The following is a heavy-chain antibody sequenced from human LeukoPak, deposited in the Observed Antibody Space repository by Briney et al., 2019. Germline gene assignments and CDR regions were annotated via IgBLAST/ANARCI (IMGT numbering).Heavy chain of an antibody. CDR1: GGSINSGSYF. D-gene: IGHD2-8*01. CDR2: IYTSRST. J-gene: IGHJ6*03. Sequence: SETLSLTCTVSGGSINSGSYFWRWSRQPAGKGLESIGRIYTSRSTNYNASLKNRVTISVDTSKNQVSLKLSSVTAADTAVYYCAKDRCSNGIGCYYYYMEVWGKGTTVTISS. V-gene: IGHV4-61*02. CDR3: AKDRCSNGIGCYYYYMEV.